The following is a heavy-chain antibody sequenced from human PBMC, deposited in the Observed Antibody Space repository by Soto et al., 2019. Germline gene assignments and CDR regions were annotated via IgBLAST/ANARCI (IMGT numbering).Heavy chain of an antibody. CDR2: IIPLFGTT. CDR1: GDTFKNCV. V-gene: IGHV1-69*01. D-gene: IGHD3-10*01. Sequence: QVQAVQSGVEVRRPGSSVKVSCKASGDTFKNCVISWVRQAPGQGLEWMGGIIPLFGTTDFAQRFQGRLTITTVGSTTTAHMELSRLRSEDTATYYCAAELRVGKLSVVWGQGTTVIVSS. J-gene: IGHJ6*02. CDR3: AAELRVGKLSVV.